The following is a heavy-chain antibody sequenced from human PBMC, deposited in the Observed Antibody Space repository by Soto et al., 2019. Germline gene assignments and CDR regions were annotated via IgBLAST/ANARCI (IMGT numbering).Heavy chain of an antibody. V-gene: IGHV3-30-3*01. D-gene: IGHD4-17*01. CDR2: ISYDGSNK. J-gene: IGHJ4*02. Sequence: QVQLVESGGGVVQPGRSLRLSCAASGFTFSSYAMHWVRQAPGKGLEWVAVISYDGSNKYYADSVKGRFTISRDNSKNTLYLQMNSLRAEDTAVYYCARDRGEYSLGLDYWGQGTLVTVSS. CDR3: ARDRGEYSLGLDY. CDR1: GFTFSSYA.